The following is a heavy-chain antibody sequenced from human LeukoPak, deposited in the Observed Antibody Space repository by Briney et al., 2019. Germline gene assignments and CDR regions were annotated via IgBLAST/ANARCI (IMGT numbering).Heavy chain of an antibody. CDR3: ARVHSIFGVVMYYFDY. D-gene: IGHD3-3*02. CDR1: GFTFSSYW. V-gene: IGHV3-7*01. Sequence: LTGGSLRLSCAASGFTFSSYWMSWVRQAPGKGLEWVANIKQDGSEKYYVDSVKGRSTISRDNAKNSLYLQMNSLRAEDTAVYYCARVHSIFGVVMYYFDYWGQGTLVTVSP. CDR2: IKQDGSEK. J-gene: IGHJ4*02.